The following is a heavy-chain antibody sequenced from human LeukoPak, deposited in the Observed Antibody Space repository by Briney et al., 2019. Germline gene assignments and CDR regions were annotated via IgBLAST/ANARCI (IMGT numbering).Heavy chain of an antibody. J-gene: IGHJ6*03. CDR2: INSDGSST. CDR3: ARPTTPFYYYYYMDV. V-gene: IGHV3-74*01. Sequence: GGSLRLSCAASGFTFSSYWMHGVRKAPGKGLVWVSRINSDGSSTSYADSVKGRFTISRDNAKNTLYLQMNSLRAEDTAVYYCARPTTPFYYYYYMDVWGKGTTVTVSS. CDR1: GFTFSSYW. D-gene: IGHD4-11*01.